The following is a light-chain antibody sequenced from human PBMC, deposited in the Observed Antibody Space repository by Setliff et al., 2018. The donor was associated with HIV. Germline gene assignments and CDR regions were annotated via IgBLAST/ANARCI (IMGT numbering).Light chain of an antibody. V-gene: IGLV1-47*01. CDR1: GSNIGSNY. Sequence: QFVLTQPPSASGTPGQRVTISCSGSGSNIGSNYVYWYQQLPGTAPKLLIYRNNQRPSGVPDRFSGSKSGTSASLAISGLRSEDEADYYCAAWDGSLSVVLFGGGTQLTVL. J-gene: IGLJ2*01. CDR3: AAWDGSLSVVL. CDR2: RNN.